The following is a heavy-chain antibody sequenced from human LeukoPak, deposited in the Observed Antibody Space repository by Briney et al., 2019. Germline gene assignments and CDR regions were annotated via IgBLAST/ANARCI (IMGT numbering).Heavy chain of an antibody. CDR1: GFTFSISW. CDR3: ASDAGWGYYDL. J-gene: IGHJ4*02. CDR2: IDKHGSGK. V-gene: IGHV3-7*01. Sequence: GGSLGLSCVAYGFTFSISWVTSVRQAPGRGLEWVANIDKHGSGKYYVDSVKGRFAISRDYASNSVFLQMDSLRAEDTSVYYCASDAGWGYYDLWGQGTPVTVSS. D-gene: IGHD1-26*01.